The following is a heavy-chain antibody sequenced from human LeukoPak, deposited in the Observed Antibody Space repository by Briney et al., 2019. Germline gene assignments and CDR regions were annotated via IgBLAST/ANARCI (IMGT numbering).Heavy chain of an antibody. CDR1: GFTLSSYA. CDR3: AKGREAVVAATFDY. Sequence: GGSLRLSCAASGFTLSSYAMSWVRQAPGKGLEWVSAISGSGGSTYYADSVKGRFTISRDNSKNTLYLQMNSLRAEDMAVYYCAKGREAVVAATFDYWGQGTLVTVSS. CDR2: ISGSGGST. D-gene: IGHD2-15*01. J-gene: IGHJ4*02. V-gene: IGHV3-23*01.